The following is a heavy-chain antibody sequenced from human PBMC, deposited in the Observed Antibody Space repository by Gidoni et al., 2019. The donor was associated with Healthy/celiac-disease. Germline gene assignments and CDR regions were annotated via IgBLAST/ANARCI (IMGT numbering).Heavy chain of an antibody. D-gene: IGHD2-2*01. CDR3: AKARYCSSTSCSGAFDI. CDR2: ISWNSGSI. CDR1: GFTFDDYA. V-gene: IGHV3-9*01. Sequence: EVQLVESGGGLVQPGRSLRLSCAASGFTFDDYAMHWVRQAPGKGLEWGSGISWNSGSIGYADSVKGRFTISRDNAKNSLYLQMNSLRAEDTALYYCAKARYCSSTSCSGAFDIWGQGTMVTVSS. J-gene: IGHJ3*02.